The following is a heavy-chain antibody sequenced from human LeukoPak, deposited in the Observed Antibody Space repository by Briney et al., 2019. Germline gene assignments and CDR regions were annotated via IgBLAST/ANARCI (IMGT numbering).Heavy chain of an antibody. CDR2: IYYSGST. J-gene: IGHJ4*02. V-gene: IGHV4-59*01. CDR1: GGSISSYY. CDR3: ARSYRRNYFDY. Sequence: SETLSRTCTVSGGSISSYYWSWIRQPPGKGLEWIGYIYYSGSTNYNPSLKSRVTISVDTSKNQFSLKLSSVTAADTAVYYCARSYRRNYFDYWGQGTLVTVSS. D-gene: IGHD4-11*01.